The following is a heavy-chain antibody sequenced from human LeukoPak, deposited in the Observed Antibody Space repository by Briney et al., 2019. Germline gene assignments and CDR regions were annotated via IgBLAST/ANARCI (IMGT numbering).Heavy chain of an antibody. CDR1: GFTFSSYA. Sequence: GGSLRLSCAASGFTFSSYAMHWVRQAPGKGLEYVSAISSNGGSTYYANSVKGRFTISRDNSKNTLYLQMGSLRAEDMAVYYCARDGQVVFRPPSLGMDVWGQGTTVTVSS. V-gene: IGHV3-64*01. CDR3: ARDGQVVFRPPSLGMDV. D-gene: IGHD3-22*01. CDR2: ISSNGGST. J-gene: IGHJ6*02.